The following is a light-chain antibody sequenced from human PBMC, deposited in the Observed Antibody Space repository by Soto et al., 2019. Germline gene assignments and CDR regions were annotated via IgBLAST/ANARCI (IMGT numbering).Light chain of an antibody. CDR1: NSSIGAGYD. J-gene: IGLJ2*01. CDR3: QSYDSRFSGLI. Sequence: QSVLTQPPSVTGAPGQRVTISCTGSNSSIGAGYDVHWYQQFSGKAPKLLIYANTDRPSGGPDRFSGSKSGTSASLAITWLQAEDEADYYCQSYDSRFSGLIFGVGTQLTVL. CDR2: ANT. V-gene: IGLV1-40*01.